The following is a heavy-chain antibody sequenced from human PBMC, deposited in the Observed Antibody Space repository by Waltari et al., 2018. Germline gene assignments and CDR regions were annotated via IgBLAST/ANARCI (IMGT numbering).Heavy chain of an antibody. CDR1: GFPLSTSGVG. D-gene: IGHD6-6*01. J-gene: IGHJ4*02. V-gene: IGHV2-5*01. Sequence: QITLKESGPTLVKPTQTLTLTCTFSGFPLSTSGVGVGWHRPPPGQALEWLALIYWNDDKRYSPSLKSRLTITKDTSKNQVVLTMTNMDPVDTATYYCAHVRPTNIAARPSPKPGCFDYWGQGTLVTVSS. CDR3: AHVRPTNIAARPSPKPGCFDY. CDR2: IYWNDDK.